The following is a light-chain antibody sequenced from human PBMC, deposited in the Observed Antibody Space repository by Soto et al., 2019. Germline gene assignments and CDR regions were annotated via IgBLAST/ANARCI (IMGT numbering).Light chain of an antibody. J-gene: IGKJ5*01. CDR1: QSINNY. CDR3: QQRFNWQVT. CDR2: DAS. Sequence: EIVLTQSPVTLSLSPGERATLSCRASQSINNYLAWYQQKPGQAPRLLIYDASNRATGIPARFSGSGSGTDFTLTISSLEPEDFAVYYCQQRFNWQVTFDQGTRLDIK. V-gene: IGKV3-11*01.